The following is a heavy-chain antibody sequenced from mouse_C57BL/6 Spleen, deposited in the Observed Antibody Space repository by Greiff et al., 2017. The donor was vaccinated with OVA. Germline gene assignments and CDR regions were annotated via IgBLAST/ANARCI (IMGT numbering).Heavy chain of an antibody. CDR1: GYTFTSYW. V-gene: IGHV1-50*01. Sequence: VQLQQPGAELVKPGASVKLSCKASGYTFTSYWMQWVQQRPGQGLEWIGEIDPSDSYTNYTQKFKGKATLTVDTSSSTAYMQLSSLTSEDSAVYYCTAQAYWGQGTLVTVSA. CDR3: TAQAY. J-gene: IGHJ3*01. CDR2: IDPSDSYT. D-gene: IGHD3-2*02.